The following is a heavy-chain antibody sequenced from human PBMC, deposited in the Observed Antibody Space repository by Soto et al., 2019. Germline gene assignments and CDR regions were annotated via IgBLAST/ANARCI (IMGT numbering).Heavy chain of an antibody. V-gene: IGHV4-31*03. D-gene: IGHD2-15*01. CDR3: ARASLGYCSGGSCYRFDY. J-gene: IGHJ4*02. Sequence: QVQLQESGPGLVKPSQTLSLTCTVSGGSISSGGYYWSWIRQHPGKGLEWIGYIYYSGSTYYNPALQSRVTISVDTFKNQGCLKLSSVTAADTAVYYCARASLGYCSGGSCYRFDYWGQGTLVTVSS. CDR2: IYYSGST. CDR1: GGSISSGGYY.